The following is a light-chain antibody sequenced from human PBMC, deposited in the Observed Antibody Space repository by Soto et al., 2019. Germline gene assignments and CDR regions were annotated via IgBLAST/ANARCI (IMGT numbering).Light chain of an antibody. CDR2: KAS. CDR3: QQYNSYSST. V-gene: IGKV1-5*03. J-gene: IGKJ1*01. Sequence: DIQMTQSPSTLSASVGDRVTITCRASQSISSWLAWYQQKPGKAPKLLIYKASSLESGVPSRFNGSGSGTEFSLTISSLQPDDFATYYCQQYNSYSSTFGQGTKVDIK. CDR1: QSISSW.